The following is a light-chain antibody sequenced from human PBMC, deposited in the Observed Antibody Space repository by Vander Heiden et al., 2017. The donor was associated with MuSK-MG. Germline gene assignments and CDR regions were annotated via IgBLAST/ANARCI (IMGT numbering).Light chain of an antibody. CDR3: QAWDGSTAV. J-gene: IGLJ1*01. CDR1: NLGSKY. CDR2: QDN. Sequence: SYDLTQPSSVSVCPGQPASITCSGENLGSKYTCWYQQRSVQPPVLVIYQDNKRPSGIPERFSGSNSGNIATLTISGTQAMDEADYYCQAWDGSTAVFGTGTKVTVL. V-gene: IGLV3-1*01.